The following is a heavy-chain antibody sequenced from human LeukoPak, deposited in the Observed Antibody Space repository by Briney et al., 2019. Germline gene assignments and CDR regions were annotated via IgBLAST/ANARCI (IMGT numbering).Heavy chain of an antibody. V-gene: IGHV3-30*04. J-gene: IGHJ6*02. CDR2: ISYDGSNK. Sequence: PGGSLRLSCAASGFTFSSYAMHWVRQAPGKGLEWVAVISYDGSNKYYADSVKGRFTISRDNSKNTLYLQMNSLRAEDTAVYYCARTWSYYDILTGFYYYYGMDVWGQGTTVTVSS. CDR1: GFTFSSYA. CDR3: ARTWSYYDILTGFYYYYGMDV. D-gene: IGHD3-9*01.